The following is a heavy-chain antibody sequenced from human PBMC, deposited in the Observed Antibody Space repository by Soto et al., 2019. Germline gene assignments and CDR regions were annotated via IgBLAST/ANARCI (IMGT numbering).Heavy chain of an antibody. D-gene: IGHD2-15*01. CDR3: TVTSADIVLLPSTLYFLS. CDR2: LSWDRSRA. J-gene: IGHJ5*02. V-gene: IGHV3-9*02. Sequence: GGSLRLSCAISGSTSDHFDMHWVREVPGKGLEWVAGLSWDRSRAGYADSVQGRFTISGDHAKNCVDLQMDSLRPADTALYYCTVTSADIVLLPSTLYFLSWGQGTLVTVSS. CDR1: GSTSDHFD.